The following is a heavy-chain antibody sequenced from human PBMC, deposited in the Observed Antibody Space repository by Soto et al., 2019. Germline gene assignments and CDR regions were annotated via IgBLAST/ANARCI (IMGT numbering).Heavy chain of an antibody. D-gene: IGHD3-3*01. Sequence: SETLSLTCSVSGGSISSSNSYWGWIRQPPGKGLEWIGNVYYSGGTYYKPSLKSRVTISIDTSKNQFSLKLSSVTAADTAVYYCVSQSRPRYDLPRFDPWGLGTLVTVSS. CDR1: GGSISSSNSY. CDR2: VYYSGGT. V-gene: IGHV4-39*01. CDR3: VSQSRPRYDLPRFDP. J-gene: IGHJ5*02.